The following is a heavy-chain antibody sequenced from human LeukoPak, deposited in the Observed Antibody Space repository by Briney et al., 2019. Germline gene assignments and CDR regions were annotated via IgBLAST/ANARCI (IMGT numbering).Heavy chain of an antibody. CDR2: INHSGST. CDR3: GLLWFGKLFNYGMDV. V-gene: IGHV4-34*01. CDR1: GGSFSGYY. Sequence: SETLSLTCAVYGGSFSGYYWSWIRQPPGKGLEWIGEINHSGSTNYNPSLKSRVTISVDTSKNQFSLKLSSVTAADTAVYYCGLLWFGKLFNYGMDVWGQGTTVTVSS. J-gene: IGHJ6*02. D-gene: IGHD3-10*01.